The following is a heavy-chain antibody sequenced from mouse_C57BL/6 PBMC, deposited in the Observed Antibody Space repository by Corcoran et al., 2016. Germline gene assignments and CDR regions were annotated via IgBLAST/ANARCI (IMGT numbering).Heavy chain of an antibody. V-gene: IGHV1-80*01. CDR3: ARSGGNYDFYYFDY. CDR2: IYPGDGDT. D-gene: IGHD2-1*01. Sequence: QVQLQQSGAELVKPGASVKISCKASGYAFSSYWMNWVKQRPGKGLEWIGQIYPGDGDTNYNGKFKGKATLTADKSSSTAYMQLSSLTSEDSEVYFCARSGGNYDFYYFDYWGQGTTLTVSS. CDR1: GYAFSSYW. J-gene: IGHJ2*01.